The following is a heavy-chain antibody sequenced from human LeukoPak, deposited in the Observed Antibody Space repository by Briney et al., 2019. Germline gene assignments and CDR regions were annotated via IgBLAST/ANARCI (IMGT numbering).Heavy chain of an antibody. Sequence: GGSLRLSCAASGFTFSNYEMNWVRQAPGKGLEWVSYISNSGTTIYYADSLKGRFAISRDNAKNLVYLQMNSLRAEDTAVYYCARSSSSWHYFDYWGQGTLVTVSS. D-gene: IGHD6-13*01. CDR3: ARSSSSWHYFDY. J-gene: IGHJ4*02. CDR2: ISNSGTTI. CDR1: GFTFSNYE. V-gene: IGHV3-48*03.